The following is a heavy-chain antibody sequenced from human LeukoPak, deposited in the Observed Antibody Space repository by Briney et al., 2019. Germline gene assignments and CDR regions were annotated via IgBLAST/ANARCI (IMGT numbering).Heavy chain of an antibody. CDR3: LGATRADIVVVPAAIDAYNYYYMDA. Sequence: ASVKDSCKASGGTFSSYAISWVRQAPGQGLEWMGGIIPIFGTANYAQKFQGRVTITVDESSSKDYMELSDLRSGDRAVYYLLGATRADIVVVPAAIDAYNYYYMDAWGKGTTVTVSS. V-gene: IGHV1-69*13. J-gene: IGHJ6*03. CDR2: IIPIFGTA. D-gene: IGHD2-2*02. CDR1: GGTFSSYA.